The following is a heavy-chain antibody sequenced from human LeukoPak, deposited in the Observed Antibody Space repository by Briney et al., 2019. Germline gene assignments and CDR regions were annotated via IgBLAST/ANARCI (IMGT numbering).Heavy chain of an antibody. CDR3: ARQLVEYYDFWSGQENAFDI. V-gene: IGHV4-38-2*01. D-gene: IGHD3-3*01. CDR2: IYHSGST. CDR1: GYSISSGYY. Sequence: KPSETLSLTCAVSGYSISSGYYWGWIRQPPGKGLEWIGSIYHSGSTYYNPSLKSRVTISVDTSTNQFSLKLSSVTAADTAVYYCARQLVEYYDFWSGQENAFDIWGQGTMVTVSS. J-gene: IGHJ3*02.